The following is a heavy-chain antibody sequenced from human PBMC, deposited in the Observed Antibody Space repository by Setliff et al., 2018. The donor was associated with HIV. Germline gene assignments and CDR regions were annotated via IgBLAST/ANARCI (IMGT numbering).Heavy chain of an antibody. J-gene: IGHJ1*01. CDR2: TNNDGSIT. CDR1: GFTLSDHW. D-gene: IGHD2-15*01. CDR3: ARLGHCYGGGCYGESGLQH. V-gene: IGHV3-74*01. Sequence: GGSLRLSCAASGFTLSDHWMHWVRQVPGKGLVWVSRTNNDGSITNYADFVKGRFTMSRDSAKNTLYLQMNSLSAEDTAVYYCARLGHCYGGGCYGESGLQHWGQGTLVTVSS.